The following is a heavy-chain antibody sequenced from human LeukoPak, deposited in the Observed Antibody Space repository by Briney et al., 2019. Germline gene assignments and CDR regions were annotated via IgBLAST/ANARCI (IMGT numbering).Heavy chain of an antibody. CDR3: ACLTTADAFDI. D-gene: IGHD3-22*01. Sequence: MSSETLSLTCTVSGGSINSYCWSWIRQPPGKGLEWIGYIYDSGSTNYNPSLKSRVTISVDTSNNQFSLKLSSVTAADTAVYYCACLTTADAFDIWGQGTMVTVSS. CDR2: IYDSGST. V-gene: IGHV4-59*01. J-gene: IGHJ3*02. CDR1: GGSINSYC.